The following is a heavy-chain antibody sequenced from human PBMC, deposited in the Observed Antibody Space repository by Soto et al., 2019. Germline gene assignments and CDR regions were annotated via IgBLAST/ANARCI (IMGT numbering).Heavy chain of an antibody. CDR1: GFSLSTSGVG. CDR3: AHARIAARRRYHYYYGMDV. D-gene: IGHD6-6*01. Sequence: SGPTLVNPIQTLTLTCTFSGFSLSTSGVGVGWIRQPPGKALEWLALIYWNDDKRYSPSLKSRPTITKDTSKNQVVLTMTNMDPVDTATYYCAHARIAARRRYHYYYGMDVWGQGTTVTVSS. CDR2: IYWNDDK. V-gene: IGHV2-5*01. J-gene: IGHJ6*02.